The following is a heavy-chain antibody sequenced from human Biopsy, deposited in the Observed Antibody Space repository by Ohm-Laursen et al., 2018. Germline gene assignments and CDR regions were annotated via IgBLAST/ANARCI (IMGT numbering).Heavy chain of an antibody. CDR3: ARATNSTGWPYYYFYGMDV. V-gene: IGHV4-59*01. J-gene: IGHJ6*02. CDR2: IYYSGST. CDR1: GGSISSDY. Sequence: TLSLICPVSGGSISSDYWSWIRQTPGKGLEWIGYIYYSGSTNYNPSLKSRVTISVDTSKNQFSLRLNSVTAADTAVYYCARATNSTGWPYYYFYGMDVWGQGTTVTVSS. D-gene: IGHD2/OR15-2a*01.